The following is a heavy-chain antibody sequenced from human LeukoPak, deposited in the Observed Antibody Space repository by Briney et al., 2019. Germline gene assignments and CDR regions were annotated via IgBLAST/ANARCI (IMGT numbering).Heavy chain of an antibody. CDR1: GFTFSSYA. D-gene: IGHD6-19*01. V-gene: IGHV3-23*01. J-gene: IGHJ4*02. CDR2: ISGSGGST. CDR3: AKFEVSLGSGWYKDY. Sequence: GSLRLSCAASGFTFSSYAMSWVRQAPGKGLEWVSAISGSGGSTYYADSVKGRFTISRDNSKNTLYLQMNSLRAEDTAVYYCAKFEVSLGSGWYKDYWGQGTLVTVSS.